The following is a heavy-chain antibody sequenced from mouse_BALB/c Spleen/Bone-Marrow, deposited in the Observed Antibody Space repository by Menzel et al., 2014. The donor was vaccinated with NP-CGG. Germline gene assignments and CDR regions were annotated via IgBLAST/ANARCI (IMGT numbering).Heavy chain of an antibody. Sequence: VQLQQSGAELVRPGTSVKVSCKASGYAFTNYWIVWVKQRPGQGLEWIGVINPGSGGVNYNEKFKGKATLTADKSSSTAYIQLSSLTSDGSAVYFCSREITRYAVDYWGQGTSVTVSS. D-gene: IGHD2-4*01. J-gene: IGHJ4*01. CDR2: INPGSGGV. V-gene: IGHV1-54*01. CDR3: SREITRYAVDY. CDR1: GYAFTNYW.